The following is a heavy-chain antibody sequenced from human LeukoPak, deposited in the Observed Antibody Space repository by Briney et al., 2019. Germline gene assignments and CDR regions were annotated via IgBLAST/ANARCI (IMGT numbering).Heavy chain of an antibody. Sequence: PGGSLRLSCAASGFTFSSYWMSWVRQAPGKGLEWVSAISGSGGSTYYADSVKGRFTISRDNSKNTLYLQMNSLRAEDTAVYYCAKKVLGLWFGDPYFDYWGQGTLVTVSS. D-gene: IGHD3-10*01. CDR1: GFTFSSYW. V-gene: IGHV3-23*01. J-gene: IGHJ4*02. CDR3: AKKVLGLWFGDPYFDY. CDR2: ISGSGGST.